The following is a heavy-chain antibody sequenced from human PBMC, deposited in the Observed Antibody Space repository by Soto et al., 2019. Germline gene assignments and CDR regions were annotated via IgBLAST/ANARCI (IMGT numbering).Heavy chain of an antibody. CDR2: IYPGDSDT. J-gene: IGHJ6*03. CDR1: GYSFTSYW. D-gene: IGHD6-13*01. CDR3: ARNSEGYSPYYYYMDV. Sequence: GESLKISCTGSGYSFTSYWIGWVRQMPGKGLEWKGIIYPGDSDTRYSPSFQGQVTISADKSISTAYLQWSSLKASDTAMYYCARNSEGYSPYYYYMDVWGKGTTVTVSS. V-gene: IGHV5-51*01.